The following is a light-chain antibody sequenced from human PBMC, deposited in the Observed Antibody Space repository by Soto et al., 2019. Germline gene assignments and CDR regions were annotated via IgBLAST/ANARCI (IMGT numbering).Light chain of an antibody. V-gene: IGLV2-14*03. CDR3: CSYAGSNNYV. Sequence: QSALTQPASVSGSPGQSITISCTGSSNDVGAFNYVSWYRHSPGEAPKVLIRGVSIRPSGVSIRFSASKSANTASLTISGLQAEDEADYYCCSYAGSNNYVFGTGTKVTVL. CDR2: GVS. J-gene: IGLJ1*01. CDR1: SNDVGAFNY.